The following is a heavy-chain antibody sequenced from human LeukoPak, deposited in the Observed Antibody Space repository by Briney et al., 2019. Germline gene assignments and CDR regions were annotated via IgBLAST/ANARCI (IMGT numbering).Heavy chain of an antibody. J-gene: IGHJ4*02. V-gene: IGHV3-43*02. CDR1: VFIFSDYN. CDR2: VSGDGGRT. Sequence: GGSLRLSCTASVFIFSDYNMHWVRQVPGKGLEWVSRVSGDGGRTSYADSVKGRVTISRDNSKNSLYLQMNSLRTEDTAFYYCAKDVSGSIDSWGQGTLVTVSS. D-gene: IGHD5/OR15-5a*01. CDR3: AKDVSGSIDS.